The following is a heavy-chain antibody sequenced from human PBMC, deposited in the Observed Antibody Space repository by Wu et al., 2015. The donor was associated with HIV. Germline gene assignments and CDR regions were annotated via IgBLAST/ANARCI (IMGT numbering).Heavy chain of an antibody. D-gene: IGHD3-16*01. J-gene: IGHJ6*03. CDR3: ARDRSRLHFYMDV. V-gene: IGHV1-2*02. CDR2: INSNSGDT. Sequence: QIQLVQSGAEVKKPGASVKVSCKASGYTFTGYYIHWVRQAPGQGLEWMGWINSNSGDTNHAQKFQGRVTITRDTSISTAYMELSRLRSDDTAVYYCARDRSRLHFYMDVWGKGTTVTVSS. CDR1: GYTFTGYY.